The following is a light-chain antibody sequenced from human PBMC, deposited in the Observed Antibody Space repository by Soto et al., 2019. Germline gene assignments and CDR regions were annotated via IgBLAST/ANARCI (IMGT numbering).Light chain of an antibody. J-gene: IGLJ3*02. CDR3: SSYTSSTTLV. Sequence: QSALTQPASVSGSPGQSITISCTGTSGDVGASTYVSWYQQHPGKAPKLMIFEVSHRPSGVSHRFSGSKSGNTASLTISGLQAEDEADYYCSSYTSSTTLVFGGGTKLTVL. CDR2: EVS. V-gene: IGLV2-14*01. CDR1: SGDVGASTY.